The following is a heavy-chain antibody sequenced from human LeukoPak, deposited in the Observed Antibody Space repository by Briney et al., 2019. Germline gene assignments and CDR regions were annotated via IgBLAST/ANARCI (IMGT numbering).Heavy chain of an antibody. CDR1: GVSISSYY. V-gene: IGHV4-4*07. CDR2: IHTSGST. D-gene: IGHD3-22*01. J-gene: IGHJ4*02. Sequence: SETLSLTCTVSGVSISSYYWSWIRQPAGKGLEWIGRIHTSGSTNYNPSLKSRVTMSVDTSKNQFSLNLSSVTAADTAVYYCARDQYYYDSSGYYPFDYWGQGTLVTVSS. CDR3: ARDQYYYDSSGYYPFDY.